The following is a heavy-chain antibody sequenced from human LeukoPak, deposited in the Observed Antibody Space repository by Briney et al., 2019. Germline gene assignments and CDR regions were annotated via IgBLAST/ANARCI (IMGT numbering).Heavy chain of an antibody. D-gene: IGHD4-17*01. J-gene: IGHJ3*02. Sequence: SETLSLTCSVSGYSISSGYYWGWIRQPPGKGLEWIGTIYLSGSTYYNPSLKGRVTISVDTSKTHFSLKLSSVTAADTAVYYCARDVRSTTGAFDIWGQGTIVTVSS. CDR2: IYLSGST. CDR3: ARDVRSTTGAFDI. CDR1: GYSISSGYY. V-gene: IGHV4-38-2*02.